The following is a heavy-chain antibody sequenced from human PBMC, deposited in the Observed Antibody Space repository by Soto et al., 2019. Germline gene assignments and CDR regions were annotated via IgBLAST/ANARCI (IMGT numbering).Heavy chain of an antibody. CDR3: TRSESGSRIWFDP. D-gene: IGHD3-22*01. J-gene: IGHJ5*02. CDR2: IYYSGST. Sequence: PSETLSLTCTVSGGSISSYYWSWIRQPPGKGLEWIGYIYYSGSTYYNPSLKSRVTISVDTSKNQFSLKLSSVTAADTAVYYCTRSESGSRIWFDPWGQGTLVTVSS. V-gene: IGHV4-59*12. CDR1: GGSISSYY.